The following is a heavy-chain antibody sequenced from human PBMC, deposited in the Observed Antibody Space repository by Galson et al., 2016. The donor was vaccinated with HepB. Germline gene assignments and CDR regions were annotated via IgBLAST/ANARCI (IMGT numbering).Heavy chain of an antibody. V-gene: IGHV3-7*01. CDR3: ADPPSAL. J-gene: IGHJ4*02. CDR2: IKESGSER. Sequence: SLRLSCAAPGFTFSSHWMSWVRQAPGKGLEWVANIKESGSERDYVDSVKGRFTISRDNARNSLYLQMNSLRVEDTAVYYCADPPSALWGQGTLVTVSS. CDR1: GFTFSSHW.